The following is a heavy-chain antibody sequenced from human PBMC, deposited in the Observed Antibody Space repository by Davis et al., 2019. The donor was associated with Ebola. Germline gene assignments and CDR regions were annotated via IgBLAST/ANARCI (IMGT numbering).Heavy chain of an antibody. J-gene: IGHJ6*02. CDR3: AKDEYQLLSGSWVV. V-gene: IGHV3-23*01. CDR1: GFTFDDYA. Sequence: GGSLRLSCAASGFTFDDYAMSWVRQAPGKGLEWVSAISGSGGSTYYADSVKGRFTISRDNSKNTLYLQMNSLRAEDTAVYYCAKDEYQLLSGSWVVWGQGTTVTVSS. D-gene: IGHD2-2*01. CDR2: ISGSGGST.